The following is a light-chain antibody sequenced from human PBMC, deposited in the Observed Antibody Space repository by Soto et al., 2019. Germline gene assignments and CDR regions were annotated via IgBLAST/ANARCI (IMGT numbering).Light chain of an antibody. CDR3: DSYTRTTTLV. CDR1: ISDIGGYNF. V-gene: IGLV2-14*01. CDR2: DVN. Sequence: QSVLTQPASVSGSPGQSITISCTGTISDIGGYNFISWYQHHPGKAPKLVIYDVNNRPSGISYRFSGSKSGNTASLTISGLQDEDEADYYCDSYTRTTTLVFGGGTKLTVL. J-gene: IGLJ2*01.